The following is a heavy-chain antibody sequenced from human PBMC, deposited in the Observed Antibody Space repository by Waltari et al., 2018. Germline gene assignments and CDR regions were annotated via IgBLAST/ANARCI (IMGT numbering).Heavy chain of an antibody. D-gene: IGHD3-3*01. J-gene: IGHJ5*01. Sequence: QAQGGEEGGGGVKPGGSLRLSCTASGFNFSDYYRNWIRQAPGKVVEWVSTLSIRGMTLFYAESEQCRFTISMTNAKECLSLSLPRLLLASPPLSSFSPPPSPPWPNWFDSWGQGTRVTVSS. CDR2: LSIRGMTL. V-gene: IGHV3-11*01. CDR1: GFNFSDYY. CDR3: SPPPSPPWPNWFDS.